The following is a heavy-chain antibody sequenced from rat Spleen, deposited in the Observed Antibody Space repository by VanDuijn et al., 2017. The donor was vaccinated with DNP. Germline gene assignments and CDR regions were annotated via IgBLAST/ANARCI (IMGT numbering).Heavy chain of an antibody. J-gene: IGHJ2*01. V-gene: IGHV5-7*01. Sequence: EVQLVESGGGLVQPGRSMKLSCAASGFTFSDYNMAWVRQAPKKGLEWVATIIYDGSRTYYRDSVKGRFTISRDNAKSTLYLQMDSLRSEDTATYYCTRKRLRRVSYYFDYWGQGVMVTVSS. D-gene: IGHD1-11*01. CDR1: GFTFSDYN. CDR3: TRKRLRRVSYYFDY. CDR2: IIYDGSRT.